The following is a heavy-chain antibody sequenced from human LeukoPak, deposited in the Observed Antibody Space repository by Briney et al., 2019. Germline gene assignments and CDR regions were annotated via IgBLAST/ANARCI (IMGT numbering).Heavy chain of an antibody. V-gene: IGHV4-34*01. CDR2: INHSGST. J-gene: IGHJ6*03. CDR1: GGSFSGYY. CDR3: ARGRITMVRGVITRVNYYYYMDV. Sequence: SETLSLTCAVYGGSFSGYYWSWIRQPPGKGLEWIGEINHSGSTNYNPSLKSRVTISVDTSKNQFSLKLSSVTAADTAVYYCARGRITMVRGVITRVNYYYYMDVWGKGTTVTVSS. D-gene: IGHD3-10*01.